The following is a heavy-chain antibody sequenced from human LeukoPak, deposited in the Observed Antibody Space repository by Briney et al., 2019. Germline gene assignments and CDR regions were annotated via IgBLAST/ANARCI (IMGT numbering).Heavy chain of an antibody. V-gene: IGHV3-23*01. CDR2: FSGSSGNS. J-gene: IGHJ4*02. CDR1: GLTFSGFTFSNYD. CDR3: ATSPIGSGSYKY. D-gene: IGHD3-10*01. Sequence: GGSLRLSCAASGLTFSGFTFSNYDMSWVRQAPGKGLEYVSTFSGSSGNSYYADALKGRVTTSRDTSKNTVYLQMDSLRVDDTAVYYCATSPIGSGSYKYWGQGTLVTVFS.